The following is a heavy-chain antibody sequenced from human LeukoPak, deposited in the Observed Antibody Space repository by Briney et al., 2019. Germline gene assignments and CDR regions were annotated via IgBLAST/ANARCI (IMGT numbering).Heavy chain of an antibody. Sequence: SETLSLTCTVSGGSTSSYYWSWIRQPPGKGLEWIGYIYYSGSTNYNPSLKSRVTISVDTSKNQFSLKLSSVTAADTAVYYCARESPMTTAQSWDRGWYFDLWGRGTLVTVSS. D-gene: IGHD4-17*01. V-gene: IGHV4-59*12. CDR2: IYYSGST. J-gene: IGHJ2*01. CDR3: ARESPMTTAQSWDRGWYFDL. CDR1: GGSTSSYY.